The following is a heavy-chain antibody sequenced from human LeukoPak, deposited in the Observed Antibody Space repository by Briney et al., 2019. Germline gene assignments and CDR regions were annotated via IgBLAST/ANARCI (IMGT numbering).Heavy chain of an antibody. Sequence: SETLSLTCTVSGGSISGYHWSWIRQPPGKGLEWIGLIYSSGSTIYNPSLKSRVTISLDTSKNQFSLKLSSVTAADTAVYYSARGRGLTGSYYFDYWGQGTLVTVSS. D-gene: IGHD3-9*01. CDR3: ARGRGLTGSYYFDY. J-gene: IGHJ4*02. CDR1: GGSISGYH. V-gene: IGHV4-59*12. CDR2: IYSSGST.